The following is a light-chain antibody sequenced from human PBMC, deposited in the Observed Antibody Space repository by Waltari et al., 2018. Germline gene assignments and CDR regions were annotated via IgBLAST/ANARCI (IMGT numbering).Light chain of an antibody. CDR1: QSISSW. V-gene: IGKV1-5*03. CDR3: QQYNSLIT. CDR2: KAS. J-gene: IGKJ3*01. Sequence: DIQMTQSPSTLSASVGDRVTITCRASQSISSWLAWYQQKPGKAHKLLIYKASSLESGVPSRFSGSGSGTEFTLTISSLQPDDFASYYCQQYNSLITFGPGTKVDIK.